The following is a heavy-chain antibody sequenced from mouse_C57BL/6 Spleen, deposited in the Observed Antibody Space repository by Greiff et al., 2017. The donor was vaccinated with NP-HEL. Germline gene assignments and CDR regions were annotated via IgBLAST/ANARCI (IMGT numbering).Heavy chain of an antibody. CDR2: LDPSDSYT. J-gene: IGHJ4*01. V-gene: IGHV1-69*01. CDR3: ARSDSSGYYAMDY. CDR1: GYTFTSYW. D-gene: IGHD3-2*02. Sequence: QVQLQQPGAELVMPGASVKLSCKASGYTFTSYWMHWVKQRPGQGLEWIGELDPSDSYTNYNQKFKGKSTLTVDKSSSTAYMQLSSLTSEDSAVYYCARSDSSGYYAMDYWGQGTSVTVSS.